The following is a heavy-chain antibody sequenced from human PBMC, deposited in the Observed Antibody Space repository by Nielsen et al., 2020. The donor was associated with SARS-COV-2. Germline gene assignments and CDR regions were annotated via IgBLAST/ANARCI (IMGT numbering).Heavy chain of an antibody. J-gene: IGHJ6*02. CDR3: ARDYDFWSGYSRGMDV. CDR2: IWYDGSNK. Sequence: GGSLRLSCAASGFTFSSYGMHWVRQAPGKGLEWVAVIWYDGSNKYYADSVKGRFTISRDNSKNTLYLQMNSLRAEDTAVYYCARDYDFWSGYSRGMDVCCQVTTVTVSS. CDR1: GFTFSSYG. D-gene: IGHD3-3*01. V-gene: IGHV3-33*01.